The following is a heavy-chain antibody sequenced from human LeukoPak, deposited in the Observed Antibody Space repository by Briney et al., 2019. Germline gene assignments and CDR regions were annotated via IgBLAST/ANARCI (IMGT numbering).Heavy chain of an antibody. J-gene: IGHJ4*02. V-gene: IGHV3-21*04. Sequence: GGSLRLSCAASGFTFSSYSMNWVRQAPGKGLEWVSSISSSSSYIYYADSMKGRFTISRDNSKNTLYLQLNSLRAEDTAVYYCARHRSEAAFDLWGQGTLVTVSS. CDR2: ISSSSSYI. CDR3: ARHRSEAAFDL. D-gene: IGHD3-10*01. CDR1: GFTFSSYS.